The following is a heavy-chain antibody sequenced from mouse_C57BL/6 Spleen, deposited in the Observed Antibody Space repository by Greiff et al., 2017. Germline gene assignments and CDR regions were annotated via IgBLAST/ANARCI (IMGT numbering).Heavy chain of an antibody. D-gene: IGHD1-1*01. CDR3: ASSCYCGNSHWYFEV. V-gene: IGHV14-2*01. J-gene: IGHJ1*03. CDR1: GFTIKDYY. Sequence: VQLQQSGAELVKPGASVKLSCTASGFTIKDYYMHWVKQRPEQGLEWIGRIGPEDGDTKYAPKFQGKATITADTSSNTAYLQLSSLTSEDTAVYYGASSCYCGNSHWYFEVWGTGTTVTVSS. CDR2: IGPEDGDT.